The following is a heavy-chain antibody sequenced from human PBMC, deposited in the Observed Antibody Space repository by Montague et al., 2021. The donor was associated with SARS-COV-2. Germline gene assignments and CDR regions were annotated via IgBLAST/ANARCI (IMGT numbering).Heavy chain of an antibody. Sequence: SETLSLTCAVYGGSFSGYYWSWIRQPPGKGLEWIGEINHSGSTNYNPSLKSRVTTSVDTSKNQFSLKLSSVTAADTAVYYCAREARQWLDRGYFQHWGQGTLVTVSS. D-gene: IGHD6-19*01. CDR3: AREARQWLDRGYFQH. CDR1: GGSFSGYY. J-gene: IGHJ1*01. V-gene: IGHV4-34*01. CDR2: INHSGST.